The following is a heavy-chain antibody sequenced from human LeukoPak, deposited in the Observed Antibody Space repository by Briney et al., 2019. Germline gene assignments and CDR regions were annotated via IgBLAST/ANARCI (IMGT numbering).Heavy chain of an antibody. CDR2: ISDGATST. CDR3: AKGRGTYPLGYGMDV. Sequence: GGSLRLSCAAPGFTFSNYAMTWFRQAPGKGLEWVSSISDGATSTYYADSVKGRFTISRDNSKNTLYLQMNNLRAEDTAKYYCAKGRGTYPLGYGMDVWGQGTTVTVSS. CDR1: GFTFSNYA. J-gene: IGHJ6*02. V-gene: IGHV3-23*01.